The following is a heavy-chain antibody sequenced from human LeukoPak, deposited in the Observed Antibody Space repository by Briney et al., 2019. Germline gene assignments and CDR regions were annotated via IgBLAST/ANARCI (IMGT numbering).Heavy chain of an antibody. CDR2: ISASNGNT. CDR1: GYTFTSYG. J-gene: IGHJ4*02. V-gene: IGHV1-18*01. D-gene: IGHD6-13*01. CDR3: ARYPLSYSSNWHYYLDY. Sequence: GASVKVSCKASGYTFTSYGVSWVRQAPGQGLEWMGWISASNGNTNFAQKPQGRVTLTTDTSTSTAYMELRSLTSDDTAVYYCARYPLSYSSNWHYYLDYWGQGTLLTVSS.